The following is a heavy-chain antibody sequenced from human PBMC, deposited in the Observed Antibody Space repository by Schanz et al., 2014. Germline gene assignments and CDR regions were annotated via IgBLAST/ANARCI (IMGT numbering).Heavy chain of an antibody. CDR1: GFNISTYG. D-gene: IGHD3-3*01. V-gene: IGHV3-33*01. CDR2: IWYDGSKK. J-gene: IGHJ5*02. CDR3: ARQPGRITVSGVVSNWFDP. Sequence: QVQLVESGGGVVQPGRSLRLSCAASGFNISTYGMHWVRQAPGKGLEWVAVIWYDGSKKYYADSVKGRFTISRDSSKNTLYLQMNSLRVEDTAVYYCARQPGRITVSGVVSNWFDPWGQGTLVTVSS.